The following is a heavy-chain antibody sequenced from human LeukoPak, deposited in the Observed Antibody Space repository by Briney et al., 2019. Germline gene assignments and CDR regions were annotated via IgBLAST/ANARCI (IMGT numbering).Heavy chain of an antibody. CDR1: GGTFSSNG. CDR3: ARDLLPMTVFGVVND. J-gene: IGHJ4*02. D-gene: IGHD3-3*01. V-gene: IGHV1-69*13. CDR2: IIPIFGTT. Sequence: GASVKVSCKSSGGTFSSNGISWLRQAPGQDLEWMGGIIPIFGTTDHAQKFQGRVTITADEARSTAYMELSSLTFDDTAVYYCARDLLPMTVFGVVNDWGQGTLVTVSS.